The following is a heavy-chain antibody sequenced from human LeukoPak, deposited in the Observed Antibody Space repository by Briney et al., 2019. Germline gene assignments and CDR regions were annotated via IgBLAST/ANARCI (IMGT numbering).Heavy chain of an antibody. J-gene: IGHJ4*02. CDR1: GGTFSGYA. CDR3: QVGDWNYNQPFDY. V-gene: IGHV1-69*05. CDR2: IIPIFGTA. D-gene: IGHD1-7*01. Sequence: SVKVSCKASGGTFSGYAISWVRQAPGQGLEWMGGIIPIFGTANYAQKFQGRVTITTDESTSTAYMELSSLRSEDTAVYYCQVGDWNYNQPFDYWGQGTLVTVSS.